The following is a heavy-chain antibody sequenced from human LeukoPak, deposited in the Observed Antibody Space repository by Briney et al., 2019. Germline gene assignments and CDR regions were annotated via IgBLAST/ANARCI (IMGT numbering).Heavy chain of an antibody. CDR2: IYSNGST. V-gene: IGHV4-30-4*01. Sequence: SETLSLTCTVSGVSISSGDYYWSWLRQPPGKGLEWIGYIYSNGSTYYNPSLKSRATVSLDTSKNQLSLKLSSVTAADTAVYYCARPYYYDSRIDPWGQGTLVTVSS. J-gene: IGHJ5*02. D-gene: IGHD3-22*01. CDR3: ARPYYYDSRIDP. CDR1: GVSISSGDYY.